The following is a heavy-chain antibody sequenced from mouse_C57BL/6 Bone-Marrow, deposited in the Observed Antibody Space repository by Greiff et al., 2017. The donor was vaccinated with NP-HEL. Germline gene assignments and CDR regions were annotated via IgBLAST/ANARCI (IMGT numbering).Heavy chain of an antibody. J-gene: IGHJ1*03. Sequence: ESGPGLVKPSQSLSLTCSVTGYSITSGYYWNWIRQFPGNKLEWMGYISYDGSNNYNPSLKNRISITRDTSKNQFFLKLNSVTTEDTATYYCARDRGSSFYWYFDVWGTGTTVTVSS. CDR1: GYSITSGYY. D-gene: IGHD1-1*01. CDR2: ISYDGSN. CDR3: ARDRGSSFYWYFDV. V-gene: IGHV3-6*01.